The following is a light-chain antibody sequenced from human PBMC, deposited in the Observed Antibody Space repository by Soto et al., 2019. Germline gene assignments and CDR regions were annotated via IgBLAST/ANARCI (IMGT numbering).Light chain of an antibody. CDR3: QQYCTPPIT. J-gene: IGKJ5*01. V-gene: IGKV1-5*01. CDR2: DAS. CDR1: QSISSC. Sequence: IEMPQSPSTLPASLGDRVTITCRASQSISSCLAWYQQKPGKAPKLLIYDASSLXRGVTSRFSGSGSGTDFTLTISRLEPEDFAVYYCQQYCTPPITFGQGTRLEIK.